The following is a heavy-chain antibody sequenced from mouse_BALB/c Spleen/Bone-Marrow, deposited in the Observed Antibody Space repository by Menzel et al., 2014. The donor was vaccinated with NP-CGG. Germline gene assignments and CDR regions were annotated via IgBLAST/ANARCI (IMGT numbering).Heavy chain of an antibody. D-gene: IGHD2-2*01. V-gene: IGHV1-80*01. Sequence: VQLQQSGAELVRPGSSVKISCKASGYAFSSYWVTWVKQRPGQCLERIGQIYPGDGDTNYNGKFKDKVTLTADKSSSAAYMQLSSLTSEDSAVYFCAKVTTGFAYWGQGTLVTVSA. CDR3: AKVTTGFAY. CDR2: IYPGDGDT. CDR1: GYAFSSYW. J-gene: IGHJ3*01.